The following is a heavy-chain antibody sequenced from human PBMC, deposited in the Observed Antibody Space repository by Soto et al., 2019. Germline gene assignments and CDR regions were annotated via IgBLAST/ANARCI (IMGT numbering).Heavy chain of an antibody. V-gene: IGHV3-23*01. D-gene: IGHD5-18*01. CDR3: AKEDRGYSYGYGGPTYYYYYGMDV. J-gene: IGHJ6*02. Sequence: QPGSSLILSCAASGFTFSSYAMSWVRQAPGKGLEWVSAISGSGGSTYYADSVKGRFTISRDNPKNTLYLQMNSLRAEDTAVYYCAKEDRGYSYGYGGPTYYYYYGMDVWGQGTTVTLS. CDR1: GFTFSSYA. CDR2: ISGSGGST.